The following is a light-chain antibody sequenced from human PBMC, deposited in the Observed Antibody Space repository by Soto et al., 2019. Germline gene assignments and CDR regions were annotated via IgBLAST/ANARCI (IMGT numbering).Light chain of an antibody. CDR1: RSAIGGYNF. CDR2: DVS. V-gene: IGLV2-14*01. CDR3: TSYRSDNTVV. Sequence: QSALTQPASVSGSLGQSITISCTGSRSAIGGYNFVCWYQQYPGKAPKLMIYDVSYRPSGVSDRFSGSKSGNTASLTISGLKAEDEADVYCTSYRSDNTVVFGPGTQVTVL. J-gene: IGLJ1*01.